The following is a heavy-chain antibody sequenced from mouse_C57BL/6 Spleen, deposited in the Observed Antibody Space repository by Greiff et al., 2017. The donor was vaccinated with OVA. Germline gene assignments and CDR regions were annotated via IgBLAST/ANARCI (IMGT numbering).Heavy chain of an antibody. CDR3: TRIYYGNDYYAMDY. J-gene: IGHJ4*01. CDR1: GYTFTDYE. CDR2: IDPETGGT. D-gene: IGHD2-1*01. V-gene: IGHV1-15*01. Sequence: VQLQQSGAELVRPGASVTLSCKASGYTFTDYEMHWVKQTPVHGLEWIGAIDPETGGTAYNQKFKGKAKLTADKSSSTAYMELRSLTSEDSAVYYCTRIYYGNDYYAMDYWGQGTSVTVSS.